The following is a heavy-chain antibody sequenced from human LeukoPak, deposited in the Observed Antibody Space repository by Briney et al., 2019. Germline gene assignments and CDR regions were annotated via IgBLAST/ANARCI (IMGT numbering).Heavy chain of an antibody. J-gene: IGHJ3*02. Sequence: GGSLRLSCAASGFTFSRYTMHWVRQAPGEGLEWVAVILYDGTSNYYADSVRGRFTISRDDSKNTLYLQVNSLRAEDTAVYYCARAPGYFDSSGYYYVWAFDIWGQGTVVTVSS. CDR2: ILYDGTSN. V-gene: IGHV3-30*04. CDR1: GFTFSRYT. CDR3: ARAPGYFDSSGYYYVWAFDI. D-gene: IGHD3-22*01.